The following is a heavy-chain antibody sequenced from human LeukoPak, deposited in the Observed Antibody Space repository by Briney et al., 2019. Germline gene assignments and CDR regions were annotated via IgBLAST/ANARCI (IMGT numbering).Heavy chain of an antibody. CDR2: ISSSGTCI. CDR3: ARLYTAMGY. Sequence: GGSLRLSCAASGFSFSDYTMNWVRQAPGKGLEWVSSISSSGTCIYYADSLKGRFTISRDNAKSSLYLQMNSLRAEDTAVYYCARLYTAMGYWGQGTLVTVSS. J-gene: IGHJ4*02. D-gene: IGHD5-18*01. CDR1: GFSFSDYT. V-gene: IGHV3-21*01.